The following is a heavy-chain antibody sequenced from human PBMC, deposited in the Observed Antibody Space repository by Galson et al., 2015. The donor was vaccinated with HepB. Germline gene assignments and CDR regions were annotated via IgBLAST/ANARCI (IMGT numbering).Heavy chain of an antibody. CDR3: VKDEGGRVFHPGYLDV. Sequence: SLRLSCAASGFTLSDYYMSWIRQAPGKGLEWVSYMTSGGGIEHYADPVKGRFTMSRDNAENSLYLQMNSLRAEDTAVYYCVKDEGGRVFHPGYLDVWGKGTTVIVSS. CDR2: MTSGGGIE. J-gene: IGHJ6*03. V-gene: IGHV3-11*01. D-gene: IGHD3-16*01. CDR1: GFTLSDYY.